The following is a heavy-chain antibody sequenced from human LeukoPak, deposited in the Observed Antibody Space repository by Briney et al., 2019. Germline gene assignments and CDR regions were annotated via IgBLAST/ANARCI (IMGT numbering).Heavy chain of an antibody. Sequence: GGSLRLSCAASGFTFSSYWMHWVRQPPGKGLEWVSRIKSDGSTNYADSVKGRFTISRDNAKNTVSLQMNSLRAEDTGVYYCARAPSEIGGYYPEYFRHWGQGTLVTVSS. CDR3: ARAPSEIGGYYPEYFRH. D-gene: IGHD3-22*01. CDR2: IKSDGST. J-gene: IGHJ1*01. CDR1: GFTFSSYW. V-gene: IGHV3-74*01.